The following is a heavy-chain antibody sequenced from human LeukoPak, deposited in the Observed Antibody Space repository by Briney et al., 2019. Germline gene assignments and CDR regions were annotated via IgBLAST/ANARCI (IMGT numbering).Heavy chain of an antibody. V-gene: IGHV3-15*01. D-gene: IGHD4/OR15-4a*01. CDR1: RFTFSNTW. CDR3: AIDEPNYAPYDFDY. J-gene: IGHJ4*02. CDR2: IKSKVDGETT. Sequence: GGSLRLSCAASRFTFSNTWMKWVRQAPGKGLEWVGRIKSKVDGETTDYAAPVKGRFTISRDDSNNMVYLQMNSLKIEDTAVYYCAIDEPNYAPYDFDYWGQGTLVTVSS.